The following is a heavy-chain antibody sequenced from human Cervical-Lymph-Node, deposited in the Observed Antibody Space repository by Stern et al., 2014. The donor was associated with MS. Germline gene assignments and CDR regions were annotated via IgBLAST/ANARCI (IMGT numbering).Heavy chain of an antibody. Sequence: VNLKESGPTLVKPTQTLTLTCTFSGFSLSTHGVGVGWIRQPPGQTLQWLALISWDDDKRYSSSLKSSLTITKDTSKNQVVLTMTNMDPVDTATYYCAYTLITLDRGVPFDYWGQGTLVTVSS. J-gene: IGHJ4*02. CDR2: ISWDDDK. D-gene: IGHD3-10*01. CDR3: AYTLITLDRGVPFDY. V-gene: IGHV2-5*02. CDR1: GFSLSTHGVG.